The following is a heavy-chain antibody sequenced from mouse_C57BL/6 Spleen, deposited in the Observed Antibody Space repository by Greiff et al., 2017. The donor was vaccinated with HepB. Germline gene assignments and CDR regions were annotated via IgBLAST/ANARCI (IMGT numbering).Heavy chain of an antibody. CDR2: IDPSDSNT. CDR1: GYTFTSYW. V-gene: IGHV1-50*01. J-gene: IGHJ2*01. D-gene: IGHD2-3*01. Sequence: QVQLKQPGAELVKPGASVKLSCKASGYTFTSYWMQWVKQRPGQGLEWIGEIDPSDSNTNYNQKFKGKATLTVDKSSSTAYMQLSSLTSEDSAVYYCARSRWSSYFDYWGQGTTLTVSS. CDR3: ARSRWSSYFDY.